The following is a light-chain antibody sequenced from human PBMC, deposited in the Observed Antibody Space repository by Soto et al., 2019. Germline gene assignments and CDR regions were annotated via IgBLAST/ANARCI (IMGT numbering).Light chain of an antibody. CDR1: QSVSSN. V-gene: IGKV3-15*01. J-gene: IGKJ1*01. Sequence: EIVMTQSPATLSVSPGERATLSCRPSQSVSSNLAWYQQKPGQAPRLLIHDASTRATGTPARFSGSGSGTEFTLTISSLQSEDSAVYYCQQYNNWRTFGQGTKVEIK. CDR2: DAS. CDR3: QQYNNWRT.